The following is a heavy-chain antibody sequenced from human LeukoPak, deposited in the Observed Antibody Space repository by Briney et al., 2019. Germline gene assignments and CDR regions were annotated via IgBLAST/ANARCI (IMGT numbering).Heavy chain of an antibody. V-gene: IGHV1-2*02. CDR3: ARAIVVVVAARKDNYYYYYMDV. CDR1: GYTFTGYY. D-gene: IGHD2-15*01. CDR2: INPNSCGT. Sequence: GASVKVSCKASGYTFTGYYMHWVRQPPGQGLEWMGWINPNSCGTNYPQKFQGRVTMTRDTSISTAYMELTRLRSDDTAVYYCARAIVVVVAARKDNYYYYYMDVWGKGTTVTISS. J-gene: IGHJ6*03.